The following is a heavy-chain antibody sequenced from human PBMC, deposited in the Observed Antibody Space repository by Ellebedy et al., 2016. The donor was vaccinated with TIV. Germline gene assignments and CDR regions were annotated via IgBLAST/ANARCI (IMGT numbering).Heavy chain of an antibody. Sequence: GESLKISCKGSGYSFPTYWIGWVRQMPGKGLEWMGIIYPGDSDTRYSPSFEGQVTISADKSIGTVFLQWSSLKASDTAIYYCARPNMGYYYMDAWGTGTTVSVSS. CDR1: GYSFPTYW. D-gene: IGHD2/OR15-2a*01. CDR2: IYPGDSDT. J-gene: IGHJ6*03. CDR3: ARPNMGYYYMDA. V-gene: IGHV5-51*01.